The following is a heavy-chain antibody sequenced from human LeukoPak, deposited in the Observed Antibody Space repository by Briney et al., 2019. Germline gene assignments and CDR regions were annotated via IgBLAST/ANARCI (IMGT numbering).Heavy chain of an antibody. CDR1: GYSISSGYY. V-gene: IGHV4-38-2*01. CDR3: ARLDSSGYYFP. Sequence: LETLSLTCAVSGYSISSGYYWGWIRQPPGKGLEWIGYIYYSGSTYYNPSLKSRVTISVDTSKNQFSLKLSSVTAADTAVYYCARLDSSGYYFPWGQGTLVTVSS. D-gene: IGHD3-22*01. CDR2: IYYSGST. J-gene: IGHJ5*02.